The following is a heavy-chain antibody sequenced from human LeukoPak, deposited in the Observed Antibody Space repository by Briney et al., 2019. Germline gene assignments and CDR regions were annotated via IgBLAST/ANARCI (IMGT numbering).Heavy chain of an antibody. V-gene: IGHV4-61*09. Sequence: SQTLSLTCTVSGASISSSPYYWTWIRQPAWKGLEWIGHIFTVWPATYNPSLKSRVTISRDASKNGVSLSLHSVTAADTAIYYCAVAWNAERTFGPWGQGTLVTVSS. D-gene: IGHD1-1*01. J-gene: IGHJ5*02. CDR3: AVAWNAERTFGP. CDR2: IFTVWPA. CDR1: GASISSSPYY.